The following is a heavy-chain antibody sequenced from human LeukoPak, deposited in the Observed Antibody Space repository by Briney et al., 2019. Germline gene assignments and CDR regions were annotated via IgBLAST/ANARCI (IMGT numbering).Heavy chain of an antibody. CDR1: GDSTSSIAYY. CDR3: ARDRGSLGGFDY. J-gene: IGHJ4*02. V-gene: IGHV4-39*02. CDR2: VYYTGST. Sequence: SETLSLTCTVSGDSTSSIAYYWGWIRQPPGKGLEWIGSVYYTGSTYYNPSLKSRVTISVDTSNNQFSLKLTSLSAADTAVYYCARDRGSLGGFDYWGQGTLVTVSS. D-gene: IGHD3-16*01.